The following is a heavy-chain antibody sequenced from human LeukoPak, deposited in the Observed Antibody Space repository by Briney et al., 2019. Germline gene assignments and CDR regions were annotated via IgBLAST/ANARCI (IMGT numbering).Heavy chain of an antibody. D-gene: IGHD3-3*01. CDR3: ARDEGRPYYDFWSGCGYLGY. CDR2: ISGSGGST. J-gene: IGHJ4*02. V-gene: IGHV3-23*01. CDR1: GFTFSSYA. Sequence: PGGSLRLSCAASGFTFSSYAMSWVRQAPGKGLEWVSAISGSGGSTYYADSVKGRFTISRDNAKNSLYLQMNSLRDEDTAVYYCARDEGRPYYDFWSGCGYLGYWGQGTLVTVSS.